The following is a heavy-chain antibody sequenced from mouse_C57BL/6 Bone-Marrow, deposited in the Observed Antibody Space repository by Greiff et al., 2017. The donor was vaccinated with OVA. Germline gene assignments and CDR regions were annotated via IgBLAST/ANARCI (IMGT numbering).Heavy chain of an antibody. D-gene: IGHD2-1*01. CDR1: GFSFNTYA. CDR3: VRHPFVYSAMDY. V-gene: IGHV10-1*01. J-gene: IGHJ4*01. CDR2: IRSKSNNYAT. Sequence: EVHLVESGGGLVQPKGSLKLSCAASGFSFNTYAMNWVRQAPGKGLEWVARIRSKSNNYATYYADSVKERFTISRDDSESMLYLQMNNLKTEDTAMYYCVRHPFVYSAMDYWGQGTSVTVSS.